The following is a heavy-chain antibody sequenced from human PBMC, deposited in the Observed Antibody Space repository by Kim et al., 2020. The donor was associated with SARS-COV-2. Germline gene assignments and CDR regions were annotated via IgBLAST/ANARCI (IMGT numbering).Heavy chain of an antibody. CDR3: ARGSGWGKYEYCDH. J-gene: IGHJ4*02. D-gene: IGHD3-10*01. CDR2: ITTDEPYT. CDR1: GLTFSNSW. V-gene: IGHV3-74*01. Sequence: GGSLRLSCSASGLTFSNSWMHWVRQAPGKGLVWVARITTDEPYTTYADSVKGRFTISRDNAKHTLYLHMNSLGDDDTAVYYCARGSGWGKYEYCDHWRKETLHSVS.